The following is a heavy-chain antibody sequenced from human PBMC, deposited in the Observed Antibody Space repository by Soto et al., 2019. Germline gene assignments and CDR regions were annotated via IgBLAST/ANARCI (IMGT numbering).Heavy chain of an antibody. CDR3: AVALGVDTRVGDH. CDR2: INPNNGDT. V-gene: IGHV1-2*02. J-gene: IGHJ4*02. CDR1: GYTLAVYH. Sequence: ASVKVSCKASGYTLAVYHVQWVRQAPGQGLEWMGWINPNNGDTKYAQKFQDRVTMTGDTSTRTAYMELSSLRTDGTGVYYCAVALGVDTRVGDHWGQGTQVTVPS. D-gene: IGHD5-18*01.